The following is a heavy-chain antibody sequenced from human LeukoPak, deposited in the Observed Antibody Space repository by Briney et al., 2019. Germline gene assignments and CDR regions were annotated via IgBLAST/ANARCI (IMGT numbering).Heavy chain of an antibody. CDR2: IKQEGSET. J-gene: IGHJ4*02. CDR3: ARDLTFGGSYPFDS. CDR1: GLTFSSYW. Sequence: GGSLRLSCAASGLTFSSYWMSWVRQAPGKGLEWVPNIKQEGSETYYVDSVKGRFTISRDNAKNSLYLQMNSLRAEDTAVYYCARDLTFGGSYPFDSWGQGTLVTVSS. V-gene: IGHV3-7*01. D-gene: IGHD1-26*01.